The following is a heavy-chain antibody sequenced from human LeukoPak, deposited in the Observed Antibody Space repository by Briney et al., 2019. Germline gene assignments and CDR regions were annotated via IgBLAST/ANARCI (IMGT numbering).Heavy chain of an antibody. Sequence: VASVKVSCKASGYTFTSYGNSWVRQAPGQALEWMGWISAYNGNTNYAQKLQRRVTMTTHTSTSTAYMELRSLRSDDTAVYYCARGRWFGIAVPDNFANWGQGTLVTVSP. CDR1: GYTFTSYG. CDR3: ARGRWFGIAVPDNFAN. CDR2: ISAYNGNT. J-gene: IGHJ4*02. D-gene: IGHD3-10*01. V-gene: IGHV1-18*04.